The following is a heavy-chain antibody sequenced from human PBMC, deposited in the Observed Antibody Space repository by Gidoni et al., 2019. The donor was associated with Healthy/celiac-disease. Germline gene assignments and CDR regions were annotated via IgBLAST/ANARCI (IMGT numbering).Heavy chain of an antibody. CDR1: GGSISSGGYS. D-gene: IGHD1-26*01. Sequence: QLQLQESGSGLVKPSQTLSLTCAVSGGSISSGGYSWSWIRQPPGKGLEWFGYIYHSGSTYYNPSRKSRVTISVDRSKNQFSLKLSSVTAADTAVYYCARGGIVGATFWFDPWGQGTLVTVSS. V-gene: IGHV4-30-2*01. J-gene: IGHJ5*02. CDR3: ARGGIVGATFWFDP. CDR2: IYHSGST.